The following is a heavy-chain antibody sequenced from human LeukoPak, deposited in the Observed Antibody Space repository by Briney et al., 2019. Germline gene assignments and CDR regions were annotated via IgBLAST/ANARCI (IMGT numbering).Heavy chain of an antibody. V-gene: IGHV4-39*02. Sequence: SETLSLTCTVSGGSISSSSYYWGWIRQPPGKGLEWIGSIYYSGSTYCNPSLKSRVTISVDTSKNQFSLKLSSVTAADTAVYYCAREGYGSGSYYLYYYYYYMDVWGKGTTVTVSS. CDR3: AREGYGSGSYYLYYYYYYMDV. J-gene: IGHJ6*03. D-gene: IGHD3-10*01. CDR1: GGSISSSSYY. CDR2: IYYSGST.